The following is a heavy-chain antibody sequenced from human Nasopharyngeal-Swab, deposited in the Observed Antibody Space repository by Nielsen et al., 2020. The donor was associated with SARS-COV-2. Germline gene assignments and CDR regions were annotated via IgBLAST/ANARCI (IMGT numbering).Heavy chain of an antibody. CDR2: ISSSNSYI. CDR3: AMAAAAPDAFDI. V-gene: IGHV3-21*01. Sequence: GESLKISCAASGFTFSSYSMNWVRQAPGKGLEWVSSISSSNSYIYYADSVKGRFTISRDNAKNSLYLQMNSLRAEDTAVYYCAMAAAAPDAFDIWGQGTMVTVSS. D-gene: IGHD6-13*01. CDR1: GFTFSSYS. J-gene: IGHJ3*02.